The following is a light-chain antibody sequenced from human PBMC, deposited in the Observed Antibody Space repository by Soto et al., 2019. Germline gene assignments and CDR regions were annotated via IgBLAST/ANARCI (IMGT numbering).Light chain of an antibody. CDR1: QSVNMY. CDR2: AAS. Sequence: ETVLTQSPVTLSASPGETATLSCWARQSVNMYLAWYQEKPCQAPKLLIYAASTRATGIPARFSGSGSGTAFTLTIRRLQSEDSAIYYCQQYNNWPTFGQGTKVEIK. CDR3: QQYNNWPT. V-gene: IGKV3-15*01. J-gene: IGKJ1*01.